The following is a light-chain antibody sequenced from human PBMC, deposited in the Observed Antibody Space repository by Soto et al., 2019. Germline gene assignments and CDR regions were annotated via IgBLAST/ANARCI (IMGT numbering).Light chain of an antibody. J-gene: IGKJ1*01. CDR1: QSISTW. CDR3: QQYNRYRT. CDR2: KAS. Sequence: DIQMTQTPSTLSASVGDRVTITCRASQSISTWLAWYQHKPGRAPKLLIYKASTLESVVPSRFSSSGCGTEFILTISSLQPDDFASYYCQQYNRYRTFGQGTKVEIK. V-gene: IGKV1-5*03.